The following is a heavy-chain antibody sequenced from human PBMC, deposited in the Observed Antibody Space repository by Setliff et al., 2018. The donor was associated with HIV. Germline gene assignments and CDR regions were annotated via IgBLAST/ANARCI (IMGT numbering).Heavy chain of an antibody. Sequence: GASVKVSCKASGYTFTEYYIHWVRQAPGQGLEWMGWIYPNTGGTNYAQKFQGRVTMTRDTSISTAYMELSRLTSDDTAVYYCARWQEAYSYYFDSWGQGTLVTVSS. V-gene: IGHV1-2*02. CDR2: IYPNTGGT. CDR1: GYTFTEYY. J-gene: IGHJ4*02. D-gene: IGHD3-16*01. CDR3: ARWQEAYSYYFDS.